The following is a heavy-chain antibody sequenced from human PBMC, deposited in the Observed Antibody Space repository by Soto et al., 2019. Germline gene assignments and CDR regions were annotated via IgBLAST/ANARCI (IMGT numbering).Heavy chain of an antibody. Sequence: QVQLVQSGAEVKKPGASVKVSCKASGYTFTSYAMHWVRQAPGQRLERMGWINAGNGNTKYSQKFQGRVTITRDTSASTAYMELSSLRSEDTAVYYCARGGYYGSGSYYNAPLDYWGQGTLVTVSS. J-gene: IGHJ4*02. CDR2: INAGNGNT. V-gene: IGHV1-3*01. CDR1: GYTFTSYA. D-gene: IGHD3-10*01. CDR3: ARGGYYGSGSYYNAPLDY.